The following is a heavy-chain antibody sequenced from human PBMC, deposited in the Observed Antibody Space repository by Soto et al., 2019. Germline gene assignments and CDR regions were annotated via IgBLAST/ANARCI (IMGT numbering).Heavy chain of an antibody. CDR1: GGSFSGYY. CDR3: ASGYDFFDP. D-gene: IGHD3-3*01. CDR2: IYYSGST. J-gene: IGHJ5*02. Sequence: SETLSLTCAVYGGSFSGYYWSWIRQPPGKGLEWIGYIYYSGSTNYNPSLKSRVTISVDTSKNQFSLKLSSVTAADTAVYYCASGYDFFDPWGQGTLVTVSS. V-gene: IGHV4-59*01.